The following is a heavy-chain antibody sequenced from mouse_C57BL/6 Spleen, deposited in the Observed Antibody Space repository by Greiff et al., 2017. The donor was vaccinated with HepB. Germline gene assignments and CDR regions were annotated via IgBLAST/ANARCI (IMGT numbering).Heavy chain of an antibody. D-gene: IGHD1-1*01. CDR1: GYTFTSYW. J-gene: IGHJ2*01. Sequence: QVQLKQPGAELVKPGASVKLSCKASGYTFTSYWMHWVKQRPGQGLEWIGMIHPNSGSTNYNEKFKSKATLTIDKSSSTAYMQLSSLTSEDSAVYYCASLITTVVADYWGQGTTLTVSS. CDR2: IHPNSGST. V-gene: IGHV1-64*01. CDR3: ASLITTVVADY.